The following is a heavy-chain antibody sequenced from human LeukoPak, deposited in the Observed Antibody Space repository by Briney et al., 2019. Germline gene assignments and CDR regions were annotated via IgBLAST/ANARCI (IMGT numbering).Heavy chain of an antibody. V-gene: IGHV4-31*03. CDR1: GGSISSGGYY. D-gene: IGHD2-2*01. Sequence: SQTLSLTCTVSGGSISSGGYYWSWIRQHPGKGLEWIGYIYYSRSTYYNPSLKSRVTISVDTSKNQFSLKLSSVTAADTAVYYYARLVVPAARENWFDPWGQGTLVTVSS. CDR3: ARLVVPAARENWFDP. J-gene: IGHJ5*02. CDR2: IYYSRST.